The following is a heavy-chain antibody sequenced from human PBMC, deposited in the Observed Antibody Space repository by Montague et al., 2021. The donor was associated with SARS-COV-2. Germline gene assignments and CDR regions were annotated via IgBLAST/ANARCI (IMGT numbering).Heavy chain of an antibody. D-gene: IGHD3-22*01. Sequence: SETLSLTCAVYGGSFSGYYWCWIRQPPGKGLEWIGDINHSRSTNYNPSLKSRVSVSVDTYKNQFSLKLSSVTAAATAVYYCSRAIVDVTMMVVVMTGVEHYFDFWGQGTLVTVSS. V-gene: IGHV4-34*01. CDR2: INHSRST. CDR1: GGSFSGYY. J-gene: IGHJ4*02. CDR3: SRAIVDVTMMVVVMTGVEHYFDF.